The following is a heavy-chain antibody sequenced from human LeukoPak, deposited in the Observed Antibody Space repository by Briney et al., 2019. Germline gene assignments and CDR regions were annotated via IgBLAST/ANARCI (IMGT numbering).Heavy chain of an antibody. CDR3: ARSGVITGWFDP. CDR1: GGSISSYY. CDR2: IYYSGST. J-gene: IGHJ5*02. D-gene: IGHD1-20*01. V-gene: IGHV4-59*01. Sequence: NPSETLSLTCTVSGGSISSYYWSWIRQPPGKGLEWIGYIYYSGSTNYNPSLKSRVTISVDTSKNQFSLKLSSVTAADTAVYYCARSGVITGWFDPWGQGSLVTVSS.